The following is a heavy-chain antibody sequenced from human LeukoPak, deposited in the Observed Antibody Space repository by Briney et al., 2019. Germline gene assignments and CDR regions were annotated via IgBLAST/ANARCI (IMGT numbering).Heavy chain of an antibody. CDR1: GFTFSSYS. V-gene: IGHV3-21*01. CDR2: ISSSSSYI. J-gene: IGHJ4*02. CDR3: ARDPVTRLILRYFDWLSARRFMDY. Sequence: PGGSLRLSCAASGFTFSSYSMNWVRQAPGKGLEWVSSISSSSSYIYYADSVKGRFTISRDNAKNSLYLQMNSLRAEDTAVYYCARDPVTRLILRYFDWLSARRFMDYWGQGTLVTVSS. D-gene: IGHD3-9*01.